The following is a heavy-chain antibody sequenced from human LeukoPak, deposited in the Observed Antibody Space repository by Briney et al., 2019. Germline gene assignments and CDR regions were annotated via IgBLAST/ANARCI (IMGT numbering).Heavy chain of an antibody. D-gene: IGHD2-15*01. CDR2: IYPGESDT. Sequence: GESLKISCKGSGYSFTSYWIGWVRQMPGKGLDWMGIIYPGESDTRYSPSFQGQVTISADKSISTAYLQWSSLKASDTATYYCARLGGYCSGSSCYLRDWGQGTLVTVSS. V-gene: IGHV5-51*01. CDR1: GYSFTSYW. CDR3: ARLGGYCSGSSCYLRD. J-gene: IGHJ4*02.